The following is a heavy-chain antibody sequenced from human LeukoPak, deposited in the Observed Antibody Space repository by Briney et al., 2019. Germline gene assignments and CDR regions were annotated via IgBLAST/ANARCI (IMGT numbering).Heavy chain of an antibody. CDR2: IRYDGSNK. Sequence: GGSLRLSCAAPGFTFSSYGMHWVRQAPGKGLEWVAFIRYDGSNKYYADSVKGRFTISRDNSKNTLYLQMNSLRAEDTAVYYCAKDRCSNGIGCYYYYMDVWGKGTTVTISS. CDR1: GFTFSSYG. D-gene: IGHD2-8*01. CDR3: AKDRCSNGIGCYYYYMDV. J-gene: IGHJ6*03. V-gene: IGHV3-30*02.